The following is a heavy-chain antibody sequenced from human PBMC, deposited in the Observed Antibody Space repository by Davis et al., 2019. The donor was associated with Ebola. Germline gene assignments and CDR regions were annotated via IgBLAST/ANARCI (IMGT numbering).Heavy chain of an antibody. V-gene: IGHV4-34*01. CDR3: ASARGRGYSYGHYYYYGMDV. CDR1: GGSFSGYY. Sequence: SETLSLTCAVYGGSFSGYYWSWIRQPPGKGLEWIGEINHSGSTKYNPSLKSRVTISVDTSKNQFSLKLSSVTAADTAVYYCASARGRGYSYGHYYYYGMDVWGQGTTVTVSS. D-gene: IGHD5-18*01. CDR2: INHSGST. J-gene: IGHJ6*02.